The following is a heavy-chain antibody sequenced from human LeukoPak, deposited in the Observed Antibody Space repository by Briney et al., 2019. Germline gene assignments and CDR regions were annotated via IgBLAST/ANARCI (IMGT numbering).Heavy chain of an antibody. V-gene: IGHV3-33*01. CDR2: TWYDGSNK. J-gene: IGHJ4*02. Sequence: GGSLRLSCAPSGFTFSSYGMHGVGQAPAKGLDWVAFTWYDGSNKYYADSVKGRFTITRDNSKSTLYLQMHSLRAEDTAVYYCARLLSNTFYYGSGSHLDYWGQGTLVTVSA. CDR1: GFTFSSYG. CDR3: ARLLSNTFYYGSGSHLDY. D-gene: IGHD3-10*01.